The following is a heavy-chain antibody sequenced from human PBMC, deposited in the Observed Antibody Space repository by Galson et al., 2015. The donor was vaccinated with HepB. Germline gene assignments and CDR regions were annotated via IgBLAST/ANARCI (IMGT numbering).Heavy chain of an antibody. Sequence: SLRLSCAASGFTFSSYAMHWVRQAPGKGLEWVSAISGSGGSTYYADSVKGRFTISRDNSKNTLYLQMNSLRAEDTAVYYCATFSSHLYFDYWGQGTLVTVSS. CDR1: GFTFSSYA. CDR2: ISGSGGST. D-gene: IGHD6-13*01. J-gene: IGHJ4*02. CDR3: ATFSSHLYFDY. V-gene: IGHV3-23*01.